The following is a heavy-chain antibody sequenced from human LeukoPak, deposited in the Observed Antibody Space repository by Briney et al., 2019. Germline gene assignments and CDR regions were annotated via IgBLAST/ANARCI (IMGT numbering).Heavy chain of an antibody. J-gene: IGHJ5*02. CDR3: ARDSDVAAAGTGNWFDP. CDR2: INHSGST. Sequence: SETPSLTCAVYGGSFSGYYWSWIRQPPGKGLEWIGEINHSGSTYYNPSLKSRVTISVDTSKNQFSLKLSSVTAADTAVYYCARDSDVAAAGTGNWFDPWGQGTLVTVSS. CDR1: GGSFSGYY. V-gene: IGHV4-34*01. D-gene: IGHD6-13*01.